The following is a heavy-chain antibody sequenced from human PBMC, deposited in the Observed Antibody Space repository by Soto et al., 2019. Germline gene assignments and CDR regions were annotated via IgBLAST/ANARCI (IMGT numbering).Heavy chain of an antibody. D-gene: IGHD6-13*01. V-gene: IGHV2-70*01. CDR1: GFSLSTSGMC. J-gene: IGHJ4*02. CDR2: IDWDDDK. CDR3: ARIRGIEAAGTGFDY. Sequence: ESGPTLVNPTQTLTLTCTFSGFSLSTSGMCVSWIRQPPGKALECLALIDWDDDKYYSTSLKNRLTISKDTSKSQVVITMTNMDNVDTATYYCARIRGIEAAGTGFDYWGQGTLVTVSS.